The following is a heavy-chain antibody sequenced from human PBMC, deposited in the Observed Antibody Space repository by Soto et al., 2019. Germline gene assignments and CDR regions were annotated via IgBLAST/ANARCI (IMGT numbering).Heavy chain of an antibody. D-gene: IGHD3-10*01. CDR2: MNPNSGNT. J-gene: IGHJ6*03. CDR1: GYTFTSYD. Sequence: ASVKVSCKASGYTFTSYDINWVRQATGQGLEWMGWMNPNSGNTGYAQKFQGRVTMTRNTSISTAYMELSSLRSEDTAVYYCARGHITMVRGVITNTYYYYYMDVWGKGTTVTRLL. CDR3: ARGHITMVRGVITNTYYYYYMDV. V-gene: IGHV1-8*01.